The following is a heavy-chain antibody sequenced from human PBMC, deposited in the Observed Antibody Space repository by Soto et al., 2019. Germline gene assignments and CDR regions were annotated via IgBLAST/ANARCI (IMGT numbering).Heavy chain of an antibody. J-gene: IGHJ6*02. CDR1: KFTCSSYA. V-gene: IGHV3-30-3*01. D-gene: IGHD1-26*01. Sequence: GSLRISCASCKFTCSSYAIHWVRQAPGKGLEWVAVISFDGASKYYAGSVKGRFTISRVNSKDTLYLQMNNLQSEDTAVYYCARSAGVGPNYYYSGMDVSGQGTTVTGPS. CDR3: ARSAGVGPNYYYSGMDV. CDR2: ISFDGASK.